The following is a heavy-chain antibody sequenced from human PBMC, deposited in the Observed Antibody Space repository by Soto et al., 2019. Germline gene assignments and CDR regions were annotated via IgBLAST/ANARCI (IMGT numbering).Heavy chain of an antibody. CDR1: GFTFGAFA. Sequence: EVQLLESGGGVVQPGGSLRLSCAASGFTFGAFAMSWVRQRPGKGLEWVSGLSNTGSTTYFADSVKGRFTISRDNGKNSLYLEMNTIRAADTAVYYCTEESAEARAVGMIRYFENWGQGTLVTVSS. V-gene: IGHV3-23*01. D-gene: IGHD3-22*01. J-gene: IGHJ4*02. CDR2: LSNTGSTT. CDR3: TEESAEARAVGMIRYFEN.